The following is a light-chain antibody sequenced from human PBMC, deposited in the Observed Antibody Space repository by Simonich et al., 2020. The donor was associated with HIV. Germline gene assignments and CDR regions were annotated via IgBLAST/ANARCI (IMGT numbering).Light chain of an antibody. J-gene: IGKJ4*01. CDR1: QSISNY. Sequence: DIQMTQSPSSLSASVGDRVTITCRASQSISNYLNWYQQKPGTAPKLLIYAASTLQSGVPSRFSGSGSGTDFTLIISSLQPEDFATYYCQQSYTTPLTFGGGTKVEIK. CDR3: QQSYTTPLT. CDR2: AAS. V-gene: IGKV1-39*01.